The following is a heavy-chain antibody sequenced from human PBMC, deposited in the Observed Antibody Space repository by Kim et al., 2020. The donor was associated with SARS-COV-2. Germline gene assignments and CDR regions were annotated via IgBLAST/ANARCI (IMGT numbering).Heavy chain of an antibody. V-gene: IGHV1-18*01. CDR1: GYTFTSYG. CDR3: ARDRLWFGESLNTFDI. D-gene: IGHD3-10*01. Sequence: ASVKVSCKASGYTFTSYGISWVRQAPGQGLEWMGWISAYNGNTNYAQKLQGRVTMTTDTSTSTAYMELRSLRSDDTAVYYCARDRLWFGESLNTFDIWGQGTMVTVSS. CDR2: ISAYNGNT. J-gene: IGHJ3*02.